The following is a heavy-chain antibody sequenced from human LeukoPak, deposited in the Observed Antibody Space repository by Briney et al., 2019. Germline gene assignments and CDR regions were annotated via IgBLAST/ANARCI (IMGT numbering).Heavy chain of an antibody. Sequence: ASVKVSCKASGYTFTGYYMHWARQAPGQGLEWMGWINPNSGGTNYAQKFQGRVTMTRDTSISTAYMELSRLRSDDTAVYYCAREGGSGTGYYYYYMDVWGKGTTVTISS. CDR3: AREGGSGTGYYYYYMDV. D-gene: IGHD3-10*01. J-gene: IGHJ6*03. CDR2: INPNSGGT. V-gene: IGHV1-2*02. CDR1: GYTFTGYY.